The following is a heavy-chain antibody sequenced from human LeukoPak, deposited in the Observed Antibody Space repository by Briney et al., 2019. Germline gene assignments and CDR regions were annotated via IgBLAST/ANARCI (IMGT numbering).Heavy chain of an antibody. J-gene: IGHJ4*02. CDR1: GGSISSSSYY. CDR3: ARGQDIVAPTPIDY. D-gene: IGHD5-12*01. V-gene: IGHV4-39*07. CDR2: INHSGST. Sequence: PSETLSLTCTVSGGSISSSSYYWGWIRQPPGKGLEWIGEINHSGSTNYNPSLKSRVTISVDTSKNQFSLKLSSVTAADTAVYYCARGQDIVAPTPIDYWGQGTLVTVSS.